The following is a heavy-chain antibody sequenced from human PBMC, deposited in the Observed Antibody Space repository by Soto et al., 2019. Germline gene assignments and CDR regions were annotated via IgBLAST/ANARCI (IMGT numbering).Heavy chain of an antibody. D-gene: IGHD3-10*01. CDR3: ARDVWSRASGPPDS. CDR2: ISWNSDTI. CDR1: GFTFDDYA. V-gene: IGHV3-9*01. J-gene: IGHJ4*02. Sequence: PGGSRRLSCAAAGFTFDDYAMHWVRQAPGKGLEWVTGISWNSDTIGYADSVKGRFTISRDNAKNSLYLQMTSLRAEGTAFYYCARDVWSRASGPPDSWGQGTLVTVSS.